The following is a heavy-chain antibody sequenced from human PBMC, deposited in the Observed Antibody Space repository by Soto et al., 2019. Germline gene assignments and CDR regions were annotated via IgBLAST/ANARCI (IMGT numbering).Heavy chain of an antibody. J-gene: IGHJ5*02. CDR2: IYYSGST. D-gene: IGHD3-3*01. CDR3: AGYDFWSGQKERFDP. Sequence: PSETLSLTCTVSGGSISSYYWSWIRQPPGKGLEWIGYIYYSGSTNYNPSLKSRVTISVDTSKNQFSLKLSSVTAADTAVYYCAGYDFWSGQKERFDPWGQGTLVTVS. CDR1: GGSISSYY. V-gene: IGHV4-59*01.